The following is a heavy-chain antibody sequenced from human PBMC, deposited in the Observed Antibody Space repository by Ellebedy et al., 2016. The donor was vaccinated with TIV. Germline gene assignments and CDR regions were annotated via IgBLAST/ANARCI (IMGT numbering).Heavy chain of an antibody. CDR3: AKALDYGDGYGMNV. D-gene: IGHD4-17*01. V-gene: IGHV3-30*18. CDR1: GFTFSNYG. CDR2: ISYEGSNK. Sequence: GESLKISCAASGFTFSNYGMHWVRQAPGKGLEWVAVISYEGSNKNYADSVKGRFTISRDNSKNTLDLQMNSLRAEDTAVYYCAKALDYGDGYGMNVWGQGTTVTVSS. J-gene: IGHJ6*02.